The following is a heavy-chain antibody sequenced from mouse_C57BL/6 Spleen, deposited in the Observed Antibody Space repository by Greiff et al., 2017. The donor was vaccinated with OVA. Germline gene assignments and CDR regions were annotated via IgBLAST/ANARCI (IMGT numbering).Heavy chain of an antibody. CDR1: GYTFTSYW. CDR3: DLEGCYGNDYAMDY. CDR2: INPSDSYT. J-gene: IGHJ4*01. V-gene: IGHV1-74*01. Sequence: QVQLQQPGAELVKPGASVKVSCKASGYTFTSYWMHWVKQRPGQGLEWIGGINPSDSYTNYNQKFKGKATLTVDKSSSTAYMQLSSLTSEDSAVYYYDLEGCYGNDYAMDYWGQGTSVTVSA. D-gene: IGHD2-1*01.